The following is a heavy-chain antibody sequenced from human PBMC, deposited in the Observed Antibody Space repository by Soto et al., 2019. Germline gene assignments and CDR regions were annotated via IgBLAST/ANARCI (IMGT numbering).Heavy chain of an antibody. D-gene: IGHD6-13*01. CDR3: ARDRYSSSWYGNGMDV. Sequence: PSETLSLTCAVSGGSISSGGYSWSWIRQPPGKGLEWIGYMYHSGSTYYNPSLKSRVTISVDKSKNQFSLKLSSVTAADTAVYYCARDRYSSSWYGNGMDVWGQGTTVTVSS. V-gene: IGHV4-30-2*01. J-gene: IGHJ6*02. CDR2: MYHSGST. CDR1: GGSISSGGYS.